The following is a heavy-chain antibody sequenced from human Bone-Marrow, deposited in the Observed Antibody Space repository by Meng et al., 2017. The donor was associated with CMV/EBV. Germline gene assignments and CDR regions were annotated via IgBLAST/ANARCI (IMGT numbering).Heavy chain of an antibody. J-gene: IGHJ4*02. Sequence: SEPLSLTCAVYGGSFIGNSWSWIRQSPGEGLEWMGDINHSGSTDYNPSPTSRVTISVDTSKNQFSLRMSTVTAADTAVYYCARGRRSYSKSWLPFDYWGQGTLVTVSS. V-gene: IGHV4-34*01. D-gene: IGHD6-13*01. CDR2: INHSGST. CDR3: ARGRRSYSKSWLPFDY. CDR1: GGSFIGNS.